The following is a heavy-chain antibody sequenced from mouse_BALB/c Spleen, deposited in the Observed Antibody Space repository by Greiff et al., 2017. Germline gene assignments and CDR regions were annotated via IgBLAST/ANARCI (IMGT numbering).Heavy chain of an antibody. CDR3: ARNYGYAMDY. Sequence: GNVVESGPGLVAPSQSLSITCTVSGFSLTSYGVHWVRQPPGKGLEWLGVIWAGGSTNYNSALMSRLSISKDNSKSQVFLKMNSLQTDDTAMYYCARNYGYAMDYWGQGTSVTVSS. CDR1: GFSLTSYG. CDR2: IWAGGST. V-gene: IGHV2-9*02. D-gene: IGHD1-1*01. J-gene: IGHJ4*01.